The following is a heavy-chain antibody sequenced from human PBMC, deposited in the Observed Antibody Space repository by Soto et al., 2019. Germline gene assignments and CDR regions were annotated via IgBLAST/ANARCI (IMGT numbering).Heavy chain of an antibody. V-gene: IGHV1-18*01. CDR2: ISAYNGNK. D-gene: IGHD6-19*01. J-gene: IGHJ3*02. CDR1: HENINNYG. CDR3: ATGYYRSGWYDAFDI. Sequence: SAKDPCKDSHENINNYGSSWVLQETKQGLEWMGWISAYNGNKNYAPKLQGRVTMTTDTSTSTAYMELRSLRSDDTAVYYCATGYYRSGWYDAFDIWGGGTMVTVSS.